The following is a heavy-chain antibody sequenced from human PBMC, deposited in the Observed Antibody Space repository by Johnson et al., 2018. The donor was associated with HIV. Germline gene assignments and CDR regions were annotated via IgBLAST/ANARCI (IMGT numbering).Heavy chain of an antibody. J-gene: IGHJ3*02. CDR1: GFTFSDYY. V-gene: IGHV3-11*04. CDR2: ISSSGSTI. D-gene: IGHD4-11*01. CDR3: ARRSIRSDGFDI. Sequence: QEQLVESGGGLVKPGGSLRLSCAASGFTFSDYYMSWIRQAPGKGLAWVSYISSSGSTIYYADSVKGRFTTSRENAKNSLYLQMNSLRAGDTAVYYCARRSIRSDGFDIWGQGTMVTVSS.